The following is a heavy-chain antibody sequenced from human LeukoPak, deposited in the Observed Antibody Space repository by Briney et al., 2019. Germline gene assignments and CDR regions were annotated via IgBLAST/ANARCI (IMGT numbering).Heavy chain of an antibody. CDR1: GFTFSNYA. CDR2: ISASGGST. Sequence: GGSLRLSCAASGFTFSNYAMNRVRQAPGKGLEWVSAISASGGSTYYADSVKGRFTISRDNSKNTLSLQMNSLRAEDTAVYYCAKSLVVGDDSFDYWGQGTLVTVSS. D-gene: IGHD2-15*01. V-gene: IGHV3-23*01. CDR3: AKSLVVGDDSFDY. J-gene: IGHJ4*02.